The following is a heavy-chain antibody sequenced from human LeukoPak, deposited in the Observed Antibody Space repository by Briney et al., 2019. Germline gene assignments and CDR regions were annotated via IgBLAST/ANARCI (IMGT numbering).Heavy chain of an antibody. CDR2: IYHSGST. D-gene: IGHD3-9*01. CDR3: ARHGSRLGYYFDY. V-gene: IGHV4-38-2*01. Sequence: SETLSLTCSVSGYSISSGYYWGWIRQPPGKGLEWIGSIYHSGSTNYNPSLESRVTVSVDTSKKHFSLRLSAVTAADTAVYYCARHGSRLGYYFDYWGQGTLVTVSS. CDR1: GYSISSGYY. J-gene: IGHJ4*02.